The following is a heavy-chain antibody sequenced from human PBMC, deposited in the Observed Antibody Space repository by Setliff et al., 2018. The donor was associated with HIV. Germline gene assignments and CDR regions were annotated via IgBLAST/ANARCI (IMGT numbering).Heavy chain of an antibody. V-gene: IGHV1-46*01. J-gene: IGHJ4*02. Sequence: GASVKVSCKASGYTFTNYYIHWVRQAPGQGLEWMGIINPSGGSTTYAQKFQGRVTMTRDTSASTAYMELSSLRSEDTGVYYCAIGSSNWPHRPNNYYFDYWGQGTPVTVSS. CDR1: GYTFTNYY. CDR3: AIGSSNWPHRPNNYYFDY. D-gene: IGHD6-13*01. CDR2: INPSGGST.